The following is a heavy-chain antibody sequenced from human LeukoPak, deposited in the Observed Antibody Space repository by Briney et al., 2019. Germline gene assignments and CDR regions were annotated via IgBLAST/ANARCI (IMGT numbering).Heavy chain of an antibody. Sequence: PGGSLRLSCAASGFTFSIHGMNWVRQAPGKGLEWVSSISSSSSYIYYADSVKGRFTISRDNAKNSLYLQMNSLRAEDTAVYYCARAPPDYYDSSGYYADYWGQGTLVTVSS. D-gene: IGHD3-22*01. CDR3: ARAPPDYYDSSGYYADY. J-gene: IGHJ4*02. V-gene: IGHV3-21*01. CDR1: GFTFSIHG. CDR2: ISSSSSYI.